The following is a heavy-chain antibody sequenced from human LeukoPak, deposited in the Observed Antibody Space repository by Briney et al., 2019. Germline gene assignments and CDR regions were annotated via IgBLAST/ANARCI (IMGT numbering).Heavy chain of an antibody. Sequence: HPGGSLRLSCAASGFTFSSYSMNWVRQAPVKGLEWVSYISSSSSTIYYADSVKGRFTISRDNAKNSLYLQMNSLRDEDTAVYYCARSKYYDILTGYYFADSPDYYYGMDVWGQGTTVTVSS. D-gene: IGHD3-9*01. V-gene: IGHV3-48*02. CDR2: ISSSSSTI. CDR1: GFTFSSYS. CDR3: ARSKYYDILTGYYFADSPDYYYGMDV. J-gene: IGHJ6*02.